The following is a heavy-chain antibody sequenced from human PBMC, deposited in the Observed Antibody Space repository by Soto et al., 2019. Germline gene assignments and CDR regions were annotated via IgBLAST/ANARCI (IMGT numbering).Heavy chain of an antibody. CDR1: GGSISSYY. J-gene: IGHJ6*02. Sequence: PSETLSLTCTVSGGSISSYYWSWIRQPPGKGLEWIGYIYYSATTNYNPSLKSRVTISVDTSKNQFSLKLSPVTAADTAVYYCAREGYSSGYYYYYGMDVWGQGTTVS. CDR2: IYYSATT. V-gene: IGHV4-59*01. D-gene: IGHD3-22*01. CDR3: AREGYSSGYYYYYGMDV.